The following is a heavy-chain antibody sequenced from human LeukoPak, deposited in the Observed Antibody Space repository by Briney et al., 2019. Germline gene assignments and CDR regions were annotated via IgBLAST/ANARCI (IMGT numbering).Heavy chain of an antibody. V-gene: IGHV7-4-1*02. D-gene: IGHD3-10*01. CDR2: INTNTGNP. Sequence: ASVKVSCKASGYTFSTYPLNWVRQAPGQGLEWMGWINTNTGNPTYAQGFTGRFVFSLDTSVSTAYLQISSLKAEDTAVYYCARGLVDGSGSYDYWGQGTLVTVSS. J-gene: IGHJ4*02. CDR3: ARGLVDGSGSYDY. CDR1: GYTFSTYP.